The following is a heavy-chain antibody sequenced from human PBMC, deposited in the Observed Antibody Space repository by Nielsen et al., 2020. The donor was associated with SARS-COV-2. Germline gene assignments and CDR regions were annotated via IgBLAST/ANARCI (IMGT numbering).Heavy chain of an antibody. V-gene: IGHV4-59*01. CDR1: GGSISGNY. J-gene: IGHJ4*02. CDR3: ARGQLSGPIDS. Sequence: SETLSLTCIVSGGSISGNYWTWIRKAPGKDRGWVGFIIYSGGPIYNFSLRTRVSISVDTSKNQFSLNLTSVTAADTAVYCCARGQLSGPIDSWGQGTLVTVSS. CDR2: IIYSGGP. D-gene: IGHD1-1*01.